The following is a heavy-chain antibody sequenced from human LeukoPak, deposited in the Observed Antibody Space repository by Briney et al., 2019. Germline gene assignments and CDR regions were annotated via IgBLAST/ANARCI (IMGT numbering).Heavy chain of an antibody. D-gene: IGHD2-15*01. J-gene: IGHJ4*02. Sequence: ASVKVSCKASGYTFTSYDINWVRQAPGQGLEWMGWMNPNSGNTGYAQKFQGRVTMTRNTSISTAYMELSSLRSEDTTVYYCARAIIPNCSGVSCYSWDFDYWGQGTLVTVSS. CDR3: ARAIIPNCSGVSCYSWDFDY. CDR1: GYTFTSYD. CDR2: MNPNSGNT. V-gene: IGHV1-8*01.